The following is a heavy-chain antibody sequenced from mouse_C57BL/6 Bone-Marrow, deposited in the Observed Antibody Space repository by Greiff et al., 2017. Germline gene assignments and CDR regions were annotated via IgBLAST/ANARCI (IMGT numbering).Heavy chain of an antibody. CDR1: GYAFTNYL. J-gene: IGHJ4*01. V-gene: IGHV1-54*01. CDR3: AREDYDYDVYYAMDY. Sequence: QVQLQQSGAELVRPGTSVKVSCKASGYAFTNYLIEWVKQRPGQGLEWIGVINPGSGGTNYNEKFKGKATLTADKSSSTAYMQLRSLTSEDSAVYFCAREDYDYDVYYAMDYWGQGTSVTVSS. D-gene: IGHD2-4*01. CDR2: INPGSGGT.